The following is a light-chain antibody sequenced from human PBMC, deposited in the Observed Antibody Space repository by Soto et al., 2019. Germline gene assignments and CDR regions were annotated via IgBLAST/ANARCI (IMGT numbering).Light chain of an antibody. V-gene: IGLV2-11*01. Sequence: QSALPQPRSVSGSPGQSVSISCTGTSSDVGGYTYVSWYQQHPGKAPKVMIYDVSKRPSGVPDRFSGSKSGNTASLTISGLQSEDEADYYCFSYAGRYTYVFGTGTKLTVL. CDR1: SSDVGGYTY. CDR2: DVS. CDR3: FSYAGRYTYV. J-gene: IGLJ1*01.